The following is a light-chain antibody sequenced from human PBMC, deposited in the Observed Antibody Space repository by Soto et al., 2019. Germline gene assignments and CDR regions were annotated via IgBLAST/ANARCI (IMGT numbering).Light chain of an antibody. CDR1: SSNIGRNT. V-gene: IGLV1-44*01. CDR2: NSN. J-gene: IGLJ2*01. Sequence: QSVLTQTPSASGTPGQRVTISCSGSSSNIGRNTVNWYQQLPGTAPKLFIYNSNQRPSGVPDRFSGSKSGTSASLAISGLQSEDEADYYCAAWDDSLNGVVFGGGTNVTVL. CDR3: AAWDDSLNGVV.